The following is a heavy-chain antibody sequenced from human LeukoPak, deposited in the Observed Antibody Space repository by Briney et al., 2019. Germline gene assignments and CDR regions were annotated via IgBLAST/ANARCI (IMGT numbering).Heavy chain of an antibody. Sequence: SETLSLTCAVSGGSFTIYQWSWIRQSPEKGLEWIGDINRSGSTDYNPALRSRASISMDTSKNQCSLKLRSVTAADTAVYYCARDLRESPATLRYFDWLGSGAYPGKLDVWGQGTTVTVSS. V-gene: IGHV4-34*01. CDR1: GGSFTIYQ. CDR3: ARDLRESPATLRYFDWLGSGAYPGKLDV. CDR2: INRSGST. J-gene: IGHJ6*02. D-gene: IGHD3-9*01.